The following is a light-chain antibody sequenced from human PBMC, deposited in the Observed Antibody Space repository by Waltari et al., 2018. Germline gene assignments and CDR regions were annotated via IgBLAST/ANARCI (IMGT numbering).Light chain of an antibody. CDR1: QEIRRW. Sequence: DILLTQSPSTLSASVGVSVTITCRASQEIRRWLAWYQQKPGKAPNLLIFDASSLASGVPSRFSGSGSGTDFTLTISSLQPDDFATYYCQQYNSYSPWTFGPGTKVEIK. J-gene: IGKJ1*01. CDR2: DAS. CDR3: QQYNSYSPWT. V-gene: IGKV1-5*01.